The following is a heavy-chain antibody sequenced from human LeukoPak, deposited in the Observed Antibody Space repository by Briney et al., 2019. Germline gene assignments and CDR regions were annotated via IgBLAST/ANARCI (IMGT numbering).Heavy chain of an antibody. CDR1: GVSIGSYY. D-gene: IGHD3-22*01. J-gene: IGHJ4*02. CDR3: ARHGNYYDSSGYNYYFDY. Sequence: PSETLSLTCTVSGVSIGSYYWSWIRQPPGKGLEWIGNIYYSGSTKYNPSLKSRVTISVDTSKNHFSLKLSSVTAADTAVYYCARHGNYYDSSGYNYYFDYWGQGTLGTVSS. CDR2: IYYSGST. V-gene: IGHV4-59*08.